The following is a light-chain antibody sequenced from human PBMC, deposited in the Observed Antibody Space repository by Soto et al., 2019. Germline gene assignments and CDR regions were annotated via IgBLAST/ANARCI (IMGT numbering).Light chain of an antibody. V-gene: IGLV2-14*01. CDR2: EVS. J-gene: IGLJ1*01. CDR3: SSYTSSSTLV. Sequence: QSVLTQPASVSGSPGQSITISCTGTSSDVGGYNYVSWYQQHPGKAPKLMISEVSNRPSGVSNRFSGSKSGNTASLTISGLQAGDEADYYCSSYTSSSTLVFGTGTKVT. CDR1: SSDVGGYNY.